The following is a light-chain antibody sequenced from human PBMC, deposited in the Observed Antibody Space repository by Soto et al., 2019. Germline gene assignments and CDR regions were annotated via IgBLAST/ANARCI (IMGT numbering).Light chain of an antibody. CDR1: SSNIGAGYD. CDR3: QSYDSSLGGSV. J-gene: IGLJ1*01. CDR2: GNN. Sequence: QSVLTQPPSVSGAPGQRLTISCAGSSSNIGAGYDVHWYQQLPGKAPELLIFGNNNRPSGVPDRFSGSKSGTSASLAIAGLQAENEVDYYCQSYDSSLGGSVFGTGTKLTVL. V-gene: IGLV1-40*01.